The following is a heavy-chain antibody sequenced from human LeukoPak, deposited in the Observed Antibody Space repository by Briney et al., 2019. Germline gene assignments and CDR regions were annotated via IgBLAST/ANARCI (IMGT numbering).Heavy chain of an antibody. CDR3: ARDGDGYYPHFDN. J-gene: IGHJ4*02. V-gene: IGHV4-30-4*01. Sequence: PSQTLSLTCTVSGGPINTDNYWSWIRQTPGKGLEWIGHIYYSGGTFYSPSLKSRLTISIDTSKNQFSLKLTSVTAADTAVYYGARDGDGYYPHFDNWGQGTLVPVSS. CDR1: GGPINTDNY. CDR2: IYYSGGT. D-gene: IGHD3-22*01.